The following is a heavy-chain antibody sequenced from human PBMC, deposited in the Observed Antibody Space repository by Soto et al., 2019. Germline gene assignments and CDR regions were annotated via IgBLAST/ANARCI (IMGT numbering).Heavy chain of an antibody. CDR2: ISSSGSTI. CDR1: GFTFSDYY. Sequence: QVQLVESGGGLVKPGGSLRLSCAASGFTFSDYYMSWIRQAPGKGLEWVSYISSSGSTIYYADSVKGRFTISRDNAKNSLYLQMNSLRAEDTAVYYCARETTPKLELRVYYYYGMDVWGQGTTVTVSS. CDR3: ARETTPKLELRVYYYYGMDV. J-gene: IGHJ6*02. V-gene: IGHV3-11*01. D-gene: IGHD1-7*01.